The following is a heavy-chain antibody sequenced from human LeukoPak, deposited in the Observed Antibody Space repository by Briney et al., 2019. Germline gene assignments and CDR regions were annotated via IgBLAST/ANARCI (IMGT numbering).Heavy chain of an antibody. V-gene: IGHV4-59*05. Sequence: SETLSLTCTISAGSITSHYWSWIRQPPGKGLEWIGSIYYSGSTYYNPSLKSRVTISVDTSKNQFSLKLSSVTAADTAVYYCARLPGIAVAAYWGQGTLVTVSS. CDR2: IYYSGST. CDR3: ARLPGIAVAAY. J-gene: IGHJ4*02. D-gene: IGHD6-19*01. CDR1: AGSITSHY.